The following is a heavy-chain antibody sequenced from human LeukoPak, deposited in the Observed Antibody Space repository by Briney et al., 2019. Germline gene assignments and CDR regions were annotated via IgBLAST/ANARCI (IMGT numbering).Heavy chain of an antibody. CDR1: GGSISGYY. V-gene: IGHV4-59*01. Sequence: SETLSLTCTVSGGSISGYYWSWIRQPPGKGLEWIGYIYYSGSTNYNPSLKSRVTISVDTSKNQFSLKLSSVTAADTAVYYCARVPCSSTSCYHYYYYMDVWGKGTTVTVSS. CDR3: ARVPCSSTSCYHYYYYMDV. CDR2: IYYSGST. D-gene: IGHD2-2*01. J-gene: IGHJ6*03.